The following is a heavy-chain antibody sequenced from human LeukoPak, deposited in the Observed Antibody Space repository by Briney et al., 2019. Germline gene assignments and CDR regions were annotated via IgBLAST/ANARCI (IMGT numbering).Heavy chain of an antibody. CDR1: GFTFSNYG. V-gene: IGHV3-23*01. CDR2: IRGSGGER. J-gene: IGHJ4*02. Sequence: PGGSLRLSCAASGFTFSNYGMSWVRQAPGKGLQWVSGIRGSGGERYYTDSVKGRFTISRDNSKNTLYLQMNSLRAEDTAVYYCAKDYYALLWFGEFNRKYYFDYWGQGTLVTVSS. CDR3: AKDYYALLWFGEFNRKYYFDY. D-gene: IGHD3-10*01.